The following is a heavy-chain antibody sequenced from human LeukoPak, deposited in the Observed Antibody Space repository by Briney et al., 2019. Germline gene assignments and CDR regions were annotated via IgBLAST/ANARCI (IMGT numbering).Heavy chain of an antibody. CDR2: ISGSGGST. CDR1: GFTFSSYA. D-gene: IGHD6-13*01. CDR3: AKALHDSSSWYLGTPDAFDI. J-gene: IGHJ3*02. Sequence: PGGSLRLSCAASGFTFSSYAMSWVRQAPGKGLEWVSAISGSGGSTYYADSVKGRFTISRDNSKNTLYLQMNSLRAEDTAVYYCAKALHDSSSWYLGTPDAFDIWGQGTMVTVSS. V-gene: IGHV3-23*01.